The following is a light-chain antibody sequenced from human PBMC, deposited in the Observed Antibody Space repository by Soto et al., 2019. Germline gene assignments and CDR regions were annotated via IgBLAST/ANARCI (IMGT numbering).Light chain of an antibody. CDR3: QQYGSSPLT. Sequence: EIVLTQSPGTLSLSPGERATLSCRASQSVSRSYLAWYQQKPGQAPRLLIYGASSRANGIPDRFSGSGSGTDFTLTISRLEPEDLAVYYCQQYGSSPLTFGGGTKVEIK. V-gene: IGKV3-20*01. J-gene: IGKJ4*01. CDR1: QSVSRSY. CDR2: GAS.